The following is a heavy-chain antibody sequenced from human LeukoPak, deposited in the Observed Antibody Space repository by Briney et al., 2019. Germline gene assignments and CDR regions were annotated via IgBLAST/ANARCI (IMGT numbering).Heavy chain of an antibody. D-gene: IGHD3-22*01. CDR2: IRYDGSNK. Sequence: GGSLRLSCAASGFTFSSYGMHWVRQAPGKGLERVAFIRYDGSNKYYADSVKGRFTISRDNSKNTLYLQMNSLRAEDTAVYYCAKDSEELNSSGYYSYFQHWGQGTLVTVSS. CDR3: AKDSEELNSSGYYSYFQH. CDR1: GFTFSSYG. J-gene: IGHJ1*01. V-gene: IGHV3-30*02.